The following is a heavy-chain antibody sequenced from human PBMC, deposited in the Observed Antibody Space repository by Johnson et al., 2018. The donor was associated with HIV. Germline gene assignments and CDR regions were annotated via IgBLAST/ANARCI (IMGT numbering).Heavy chain of an antibody. CDR1: GFTFDDYG. CDR3: AKDLSGYSYGYGAFDI. D-gene: IGHD5-18*01. Sequence: VQLVESGGGVVRPGWSLTLSYAASGFTFDDYGMTWVRQAPGKGLEWVSCINWNGCSTYYADSVQGRFTLSRDNSKNTLYLQMNSLRAEDTAVYYCAKDLSGYSYGYGAFDIWGQGTMVTVSS. V-gene: IGHV3-20*03. J-gene: IGHJ3*02. CDR2: INWNGCST.